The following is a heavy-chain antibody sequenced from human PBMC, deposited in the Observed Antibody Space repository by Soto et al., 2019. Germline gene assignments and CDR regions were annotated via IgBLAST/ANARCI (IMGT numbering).Heavy chain of an antibody. CDR2: IYWGDDK. Sequence: SGPTLVNPTQTLTLTCAFSGFSLSPSGAGVGWIRQPPGKALEWLGVIYWGDDKRYSPSLKNRLTITKDTSKKQVVLTMTNMAPVDTATYYCVKYRVGATKVEYWGQ. CDR1: GFSLSPSGAG. D-gene: IGHD1-26*01. V-gene: IGHV2-5*02. J-gene: IGHJ4*02. CDR3: VKYRVGATKVEY.